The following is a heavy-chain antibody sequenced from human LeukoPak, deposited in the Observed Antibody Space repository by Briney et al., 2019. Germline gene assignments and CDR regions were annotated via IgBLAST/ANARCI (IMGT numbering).Heavy chain of an antibody. CDR1: GFTVSSNY. V-gene: IGHV3-53*01. D-gene: IGHD3-16*01. J-gene: IGHJ6*02. CDR2: IYSGGST. CDR3: ARGISYGTLYYYYGMDV. Sequence: GGSLRLSCAASGFTVSSNYMSWVRQAPGKGLERVSVIYSGGSTYYADSVKGRFTISRDNSKNTLYLQMNSLRAEDTAVYYCARGISYGTLYYYYGMDVWGQGTTVTVSS.